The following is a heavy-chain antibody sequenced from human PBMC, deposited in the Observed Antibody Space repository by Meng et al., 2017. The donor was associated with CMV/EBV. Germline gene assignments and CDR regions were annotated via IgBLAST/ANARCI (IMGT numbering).Heavy chain of an antibody. CDR1: GFTFSSYG. V-gene: IGHV3-30*02. J-gene: IGHJ4*02. CDR2: IRYDGSNK. CDR3: AKARTGTPYYFDY. D-gene: IGHD1-7*01. Sequence: GESLKISCAASGFTFSSYGMHWVRQAPGKGLEWVAFIRYDGSNKYYADSVKGRFTISRDNSKNTLYLQMNSLRAEDTAVYYCAKARTGTPYYFDYWGQGTRVTVSS.